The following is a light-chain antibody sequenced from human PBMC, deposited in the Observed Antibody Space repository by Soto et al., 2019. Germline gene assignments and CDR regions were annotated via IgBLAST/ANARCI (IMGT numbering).Light chain of an antibody. CDR3: QKYNTAPLT. CDR2: GAS. J-gene: IGKJ4*01. CDR1: KGISNY. Sequence: DIQMTQSPSSLSASIGDRVTITCRASKGISNYLAWYQQRPGKVPKLLIYGASTLHSGVPSRVSGSGSGTDVTLTISGLQPEDVATYYCQKYNTAPLTFGGGTKVDI. V-gene: IGKV1-27*01.